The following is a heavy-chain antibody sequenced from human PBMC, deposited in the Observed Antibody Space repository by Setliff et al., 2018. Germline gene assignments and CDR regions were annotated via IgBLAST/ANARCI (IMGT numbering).Heavy chain of an antibody. CDR3: ASHPRVTIFGVVAFDY. CDR2: MYSSGST. Sequence: SLTCPVSGGPINSDRYYWGWIRQPPGKGLEWIGSMYSSGSTYYNPSLKSRVTISVDTSQNQFSLKLSSVTAADTAAYYCASHPRVTIFGVVAFDYWGQGILVTVSS. CDR1: GGPINSDRYY. J-gene: IGHJ4*02. D-gene: IGHD3-3*01. V-gene: IGHV4-39*01.